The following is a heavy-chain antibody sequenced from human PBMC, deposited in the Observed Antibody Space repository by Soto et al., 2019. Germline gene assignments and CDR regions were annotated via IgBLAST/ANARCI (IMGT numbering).Heavy chain of an antibody. V-gene: IGHV3-23*01. D-gene: IGHD6-13*01. J-gene: IGHJ4*02. CDR1: GFTFSSYA. CDR2: ISGSGGST. CDR3: ARGSSWYVYFDY. Sequence: GGSLRLSCAASGFTFSSYAMSWVRQAPGKGLEWVSAISGSGGSTYYADSVKGRFTISRDNSKNTLYLQMNSLRAEDTAVYYCARGSSWYVYFDYWGQGTLVTVS.